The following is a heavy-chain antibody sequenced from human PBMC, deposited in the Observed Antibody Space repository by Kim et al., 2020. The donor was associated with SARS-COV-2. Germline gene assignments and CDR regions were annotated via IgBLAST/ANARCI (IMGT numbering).Heavy chain of an antibody. D-gene: IGHD6-19*01. CDR2: ISGSGGST. Sequence: GGSLRLSCAASGFTFSSYAMSWVRQAPGKGLEWVSAISGSGGSTYYADSVKGRFTISRDNSKNTLYLQMNSLRAEDTAVYYCAKVWARQWLVENYYFDYWGQGTLVTVSS. V-gene: IGHV3-23*01. J-gene: IGHJ4*02. CDR1: GFTFSSYA. CDR3: AKVWARQWLVENYYFDY.